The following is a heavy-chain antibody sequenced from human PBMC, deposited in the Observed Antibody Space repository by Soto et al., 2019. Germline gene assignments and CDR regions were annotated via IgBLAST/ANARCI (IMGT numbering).Heavy chain of an antibody. CDR3: VRDFMTMAGIQ. V-gene: IGHV3-74*01. J-gene: IGHJ4*02. Sequence: EVQVLESGGGLVQPGGSLRLSCAASAFTFSDYYMHWVRQGPGKGPVWVSAISGDGGRTYYAGSVRGRFTISRDNAKSTVYLQMNSLRADDTAVYYCVRDFMTMAGIQWGQGTLVTVSS. CDR1: AFTFSDYY. D-gene: IGHD6-19*01. CDR2: ISGDGGRT.